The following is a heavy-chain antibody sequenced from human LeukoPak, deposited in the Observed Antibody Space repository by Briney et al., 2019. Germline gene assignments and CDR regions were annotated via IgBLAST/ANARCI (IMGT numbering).Heavy chain of an antibody. CDR2: INWNGGST. Sequence: GGSLRLSCAASGFTFDDYGMSWVRQAPGKGLEWVSGINWNGGSTGYEDSVKGRFTISRDNAKNSLYLQMNRLRAEDTALYYCARGVAAAGTSGVDYWGQGTLVTVSS. V-gene: IGHV3-20*04. J-gene: IGHJ4*02. CDR1: GFTFDDYG. CDR3: ARGVAAAGTSGVDY. D-gene: IGHD6-13*01.